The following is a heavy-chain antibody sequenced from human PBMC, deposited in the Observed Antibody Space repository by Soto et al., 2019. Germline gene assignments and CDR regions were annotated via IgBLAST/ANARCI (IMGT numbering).Heavy chain of an antibody. J-gene: IGHJ6*02. CDR3: ARTIVRDYYGMDV. CDR1: GYSFTSYW. CDR2: IDSSDSYT. D-gene: IGHD3-10*01. V-gene: IGHV5-10-1*01. Sequence: PVESLKISCKGSGYSFTSYWITWVRQMPGKGLEWMGRIDSSDSYTNYSPSFQGHVTISVDRSISTAYLQWSGLKASDTAVYYCARTIVRDYYGMDVWGQGTTVTVSS.